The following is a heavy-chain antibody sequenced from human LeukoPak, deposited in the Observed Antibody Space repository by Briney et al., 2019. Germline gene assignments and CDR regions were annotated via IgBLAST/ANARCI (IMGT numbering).Heavy chain of an antibody. CDR2: IYYSGST. D-gene: IGHD6-13*01. V-gene: IGHV4-59*01. CDR3: ASQEAVAGTLSGNNNAFDI. CDR1: GGSISSYY. Sequence: PSETLSLTCTVSGGSISSYYWSWIRQPPGKGLEWIWYIYYSGSTNYNPSLKSRVTISVDTSKNQFSLKLSSVTAADTAVYYCASQEAVAGTLSGNNNAFDIWGQGTMVTVSS. J-gene: IGHJ3*02.